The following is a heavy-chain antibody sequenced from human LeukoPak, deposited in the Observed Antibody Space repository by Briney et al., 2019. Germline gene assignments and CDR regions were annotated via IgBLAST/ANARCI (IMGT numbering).Heavy chain of an antibody. D-gene: IGHD1-26*01. Sequence: PSGTLSLTCAVSGGSISSSNWWSWVRQPPGKGLEWIGEIYHSGSTNYNPSLKSRVTISVDKSKNQFSLKLSSVTAADTAVYYCARIEPRRKKWEPYDAFDIWGQGTMVTVSS. V-gene: IGHV4-4*02. J-gene: IGHJ3*02. CDR2: IYHSGST. CDR1: GGSISSSNW. CDR3: ARIEPRRKKWEPYDAFDI.